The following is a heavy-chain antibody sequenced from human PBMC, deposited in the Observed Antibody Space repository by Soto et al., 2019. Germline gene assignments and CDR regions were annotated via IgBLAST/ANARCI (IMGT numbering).Heavy chain of an antibody. V-gene: IGHV4-34*01. D-gene: IGHD2-2*01. Sequence: SETLSLTCAVYGGSFSGYYWSWIRQPPGKGLEWIGEINHSGSTNYNPSLKSRVTISVDTSKNQFSLKLSSVTAADTAVYYCARQVLGYCSSTSCLSCYGMDVWGQGTTVTVSS. CDR1: GGSFSGYY. CDR3: ARQVLGYCSSTSCLSCYGMDV. J-gene: IGHJ6*02. CDR2: INHSGST.